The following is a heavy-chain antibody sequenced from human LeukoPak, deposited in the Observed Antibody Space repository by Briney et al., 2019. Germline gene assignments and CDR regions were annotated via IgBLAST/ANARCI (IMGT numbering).Heavy chain of an antibody. Sequence: GGSLRLSCAASGFTFSSYAMSWVRQAPGTGLEWVSAISGGGSTYYADSVKGRFTISRDNSKNTLYLQMNSLRAEDTAVYYCARYSSGWYCLDYWGQGTLVTVSS. CDR3: ARYSSGWYCLDY. CDR2: ISGGGST. V-gene: IGHV3-23*01. J-gene: IGHJ4*02. CDR1: GFTFSSYA. D-gene: IGHD6-19*01.